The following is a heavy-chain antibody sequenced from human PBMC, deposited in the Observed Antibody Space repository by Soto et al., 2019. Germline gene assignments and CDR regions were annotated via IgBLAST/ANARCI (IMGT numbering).Heavy chain of an antibody. V-gene: IGHV3-73*01. CDR2: IRNKADNYAT. CDR3: MNDFWSGSPYC. CDR1: GFTFSGSA. J-gene: IGHJ4*02. D-gene: IGHD3-3*01. Sequence: ESGGGLVQPGGSLKLSCAASGFTFSGSAMHWVRQASGKGLEWVGRIRNKADNYATAYAASVKGRFTTSRDDSKNTAFLQMNSLRTEDTAVYYCMNDFWSGSPYCWGQGTLVTVSS.